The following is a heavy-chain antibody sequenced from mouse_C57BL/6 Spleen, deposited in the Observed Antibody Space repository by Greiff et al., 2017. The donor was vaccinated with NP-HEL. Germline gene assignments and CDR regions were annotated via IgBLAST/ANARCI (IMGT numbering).Heavy chain of an antibody. CDR2: IRSKSSNYAT. J-gene: IGHJ3*01. V-gene: IGHV10-3*01. D-gene: IGHD2-4*01. Sequence: VESGGGLVQPKGSLQLSCAASGFTFNTYAMHWVRQAPGKGLEWVARIRSKSSNYATYYAVSVKDRFTISRDDSQSMLYLQMNNLKTEDTAMYYCVRDGDYDAWFAYWGQGTLVTVSA. CDR1: GFTFNTYA. CDR3: VRDGDYDAWFAY.